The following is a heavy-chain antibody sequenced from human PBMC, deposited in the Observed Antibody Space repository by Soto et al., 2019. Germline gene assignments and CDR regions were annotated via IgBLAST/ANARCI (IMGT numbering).Heavy chain of an antibody. CDR2: IYWDDDK. V-gene: IGHV2-5*02. CDR3: AHIVVAGLGYYFDY. D-gene: IGHD6-19*01. Sequence: QITLKESGPTLVKPTQTLTLTCTFSGFSLSSTRMAVGWIRQPPGKALEWLALIYWDDDKRYSPFLKSRLTITKDTSENQVVLTMSDMDPVDTARYYCAHIVVAGLGYYFDYRGQGTLVTVSS. CDR1: GFSLSSTRMA. J-gene: IGHJ4*02.